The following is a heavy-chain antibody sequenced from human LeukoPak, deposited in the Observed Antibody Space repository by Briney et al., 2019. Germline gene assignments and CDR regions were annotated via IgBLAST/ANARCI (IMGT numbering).Heavy chain of an antibody. CDR2: ISGSGGST. CDR1: GFTFSSYG. Sequence: GGSLRLSCAASGFTFSSYGMSWVRQAPGKGLEWVSAISGSGGSTYYADSVKGRFTISRDNSKNMLYLQMNSLRAEDTAVYYCAKSVWFGELVGWGQGTLVTVSS. CDR3: AKSVWFGELVG. J-gene: IGHJ4*02. D-gene: IGHD3-10*01. V-gene: IGHV3-23*01.